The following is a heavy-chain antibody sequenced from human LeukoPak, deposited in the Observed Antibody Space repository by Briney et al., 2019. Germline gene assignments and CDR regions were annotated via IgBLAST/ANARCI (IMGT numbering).Heavy chain of an antibody. V-gene: IGHV1-18*01. Sequence: GASVKVSCKASGYTFTSYGISWVRQAPGQGLEWMGWISAYNGNTNYAQKLQGRVTMTTDTSTSTAYMELRSLRSDDTAVYYCARDQRYFDWLLVDYWGQGTLVTVSS. CDR2: ISAYNGNT. D-gene: IGHD3-9*01. CDR1: GYTFTSYG. CDR3: ARDQRYFDWLLVDY. J-gene: IGHJ4*02.